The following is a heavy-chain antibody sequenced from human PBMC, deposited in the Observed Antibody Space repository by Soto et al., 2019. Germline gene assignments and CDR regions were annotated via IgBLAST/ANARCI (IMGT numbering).Heavy chain of an antibody. CDR1: GGTFSTYA. D-gene: IGHD3-22*01. V-gene: IGHV1-69*06. Sequence: QVQLVQSGAEVKKPGSSVKVSCKASGGTFSTYAISWVRQAPGQGLEWMGGIIPIFGTANYAQKFQGRVTVIADKSTSTVYMELSSLRSDDTAVYYCARDPAAYSDSGGYFPGAFDMWGQGTVVTVSS. CDR2: IIPIFGTA. CDR3: ARDPAAYSDSGGYFPGAFDM. J-gene: IGHJ3*02.